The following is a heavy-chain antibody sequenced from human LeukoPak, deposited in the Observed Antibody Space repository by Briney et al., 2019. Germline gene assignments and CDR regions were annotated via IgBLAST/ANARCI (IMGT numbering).Heavy chain of an antibody. CDR1: GFTFSSYA. J-gene: IGHJ4*02. V-gene: IGHV3-23*01. Sequence: GGSLTLSCAASGFTFSSYAMSWVRQAPGKGLEWVSAISGSGGSTYYADSVKGRFTICRDNSKNTLYLQMNSLRAEDTAVYYCAKDLPYGSGTGWSYWGQGTLVTVSS. CDR2: ISGSGGST. CDR3: AKDLPYGSGTGWSY. D-gene: IGHD3-10*01.